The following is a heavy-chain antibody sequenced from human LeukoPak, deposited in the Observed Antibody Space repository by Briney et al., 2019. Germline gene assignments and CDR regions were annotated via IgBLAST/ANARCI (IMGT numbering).Heavy chain of an antibody. CDR3: ARCGSSWYFDY. J-gene: IGHJ4*02. CDR1: GFTVSSNY. Sequence: GGSLRLSCAASGFTVSSNYMSWVRQAPGKGLEWVSVIYSGGSTYYADSVKGRFPISRDNSKNTLYLQMNSLRAEDTAVYYCARCGSSWYFDYWGQGTLVTVSS. CDR2: IYSGGST. V-gene: IGHV3-66*01. D-gene: IGHD6-13*01.